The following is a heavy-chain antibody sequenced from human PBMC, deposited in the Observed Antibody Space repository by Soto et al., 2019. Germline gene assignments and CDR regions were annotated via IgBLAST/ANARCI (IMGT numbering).Heavy chain of an antibody. CDR2: IVVGSGNT. V-gene: IGHV1-58*01. CDR1: GFTFTSSA. J-gene: IGHJ6*02. CDR3: AATYSGYDYPYYYYGMDV. Sequence: ASVKVSCKASGFTFTSSAVQWVRQARGQRLEWIGWIVVGSGNTNYAQKFQERVTITRDMSTSTAYMELSSLRSEDTAVYYCAATYSGYDYPYYYYGMDVWGQGTTVTVSS. D-gene: IGHD5-12*01.